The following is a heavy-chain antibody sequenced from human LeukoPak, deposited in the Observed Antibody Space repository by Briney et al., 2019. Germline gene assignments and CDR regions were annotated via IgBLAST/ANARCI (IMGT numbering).Heavy chain of an antibody. V-gene: IGHV3-23*01. CDR3: ARERYNPREARKGGGYYFDY. Sequence: GGSLRLSCAASGFTFSSYAMSWVRQAPGKGLEWVSAISGSGGSTYYADSVKGRFTISRDNSKNTLYLNMNSLRTEDTAVYYCARERYNPREARKGGGYYFDYWGQGTLVTVSS. CDR1: GFTFSSYA. D-gene: IGHD1-14*01. CDR2: ISGSGGST. J-gene: IGHJ4*02.